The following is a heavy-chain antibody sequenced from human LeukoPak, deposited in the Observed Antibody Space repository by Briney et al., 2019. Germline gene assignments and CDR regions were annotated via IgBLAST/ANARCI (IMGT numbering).Heavy chain of an antibody. D-gene: IGHD3-10*01. CDR3: ARAETLWFGELLI. V-gene: IGHV3-33*01. J-gene: IGHJ4*02. CDR2: IWYDGSNK. Sequence: GSSLRLSCAASGFTFSSYGMHWVRQAPGKGLEWVAVIWYDGSNKYYADSVKRRFTISRDNSKNTLYLQMNSLRAEDTAVYYCARAETLWFGELLIWGQGTLVTVSS. CDR1: GFTFSSYG.